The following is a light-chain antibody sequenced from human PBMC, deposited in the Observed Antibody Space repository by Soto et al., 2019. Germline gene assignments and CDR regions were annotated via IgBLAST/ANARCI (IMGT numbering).Light chain of an antibody. Sequence: QSVLTQPASVSGSPGQSITISCTGTSTDVGDSNLVSWYQQHPGKAPKLMIYEGSKRPSGVSNRFSGSKSGNTASLTISGLQAEDEADYYCCSYAGSSTWVFGGGTKLTVL. J-gene: IGLJ3*02. CDR2: EGS. V-gene: IGLV2-23*01. CDR3: CSYAGSSTWV. CDR1: STDVGDSNL.